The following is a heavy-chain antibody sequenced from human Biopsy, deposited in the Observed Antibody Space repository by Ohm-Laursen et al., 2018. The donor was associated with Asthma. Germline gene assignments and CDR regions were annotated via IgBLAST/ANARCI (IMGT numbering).Heavy chain of an antibody. V-gene: IGHV4-39*01. D-gene: IGHD3-22*01. J-gene: IGHJ4*02. CDR1: GGAIRTSGYY. Sequence: SQTLSLTCTVSGGAIRTSGYYWGWIRQPPGKGLEWIGSMYYSGSAYYNPSLKSRVTMSMDMSRNQFSLNLTSVTAADTAVYFCARHQEAASYHYDGSIDYWGQGIPVTVSS. CDR3: ARHQEAASYHYDGSIDY. CDR2: MYYSGSA.